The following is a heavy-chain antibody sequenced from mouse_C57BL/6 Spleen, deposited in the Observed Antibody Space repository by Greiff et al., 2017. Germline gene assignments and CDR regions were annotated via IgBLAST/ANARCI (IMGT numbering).Heavy chain of an antibody. Sequence: QVQLQQPGAELVKPGASVKMSCKASGYTFTSYWITWVKQRPGQGLEWIGDIYPGSGSTNYNEKFKSKATLTVDTSSSTAYMQLSSLTSEDSAVYDCARKGMGTTSMDYWGQGTSVTVSS. V-gene: IGHV1-55*01. J-gene: IGHJ4*01. CDR1: GYTFTSYW. CDR2: IYPGSGST. D-gene: IGHD2-3*01. CDR3: ARKGMGTTSMDY.